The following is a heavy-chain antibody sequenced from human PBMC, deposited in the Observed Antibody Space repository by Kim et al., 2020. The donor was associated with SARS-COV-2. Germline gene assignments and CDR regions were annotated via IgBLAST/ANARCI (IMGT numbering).Heavy chain of an antibody. CDR1: GFTFIDYS. D-gene: IGHD2-2*01. Sequence: GGSLRLSCEASGFTFIDYSMDWVRQAPGKGLEWVSSISTSSTFVSYADSVKGRLIVSRANGNHLLFLHMTSLRAEATAVYYCVRETRDGMDVWGQGTAV. J-gene: IGHJ6*02. CDR3: VRETRDGMDV. V-gene: IGHV3-21*06. CDR2: ISTSSTFV.